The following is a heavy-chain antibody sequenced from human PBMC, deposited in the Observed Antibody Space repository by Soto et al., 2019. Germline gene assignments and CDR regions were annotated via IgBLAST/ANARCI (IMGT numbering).Heavy chain of an antibody. Sequence: VQLEESGGDLVQPGGSLRLSCAASGFTLSAYWLTWVRQAPGKGLEWVANINRDGSKKSYLDSVRGRFTISRDNVGNSLYLQMDSLRADDTALYYCARDVSTGSSSLYLDAFDIWGQGTMVTVSS. J-gene: IGHJ3*02. V-gene: IGHV3-7*05. D-gene: IGHD6-13*01. CDR1: GFTLSAYW. CDR2: INRDGSKK. CDR3: ARDVSTGSSSLYLDAFDI.